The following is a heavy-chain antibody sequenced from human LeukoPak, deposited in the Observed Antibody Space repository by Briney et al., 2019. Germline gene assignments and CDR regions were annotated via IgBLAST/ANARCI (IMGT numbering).Heavy chain of an antibody. Sequence: SETLSLTCAVYGGSFSGYYWSWIRQPPGKGLEWIGEINHSGSTNNNPSLKSRVTISVDTSKNQFSLKLSSVTAADTAVYYCARDGIYDSNVYYAFDIWGQGTMVTVSS. CDR3: ARDGIYDSNVYYAFDI. V-gene: IGHV4-34*01. CDR1: GGSFSGYY. CDR2: INHSGST. D-gene: IGHD3-22*01. J-gene: IGHJ3*02.